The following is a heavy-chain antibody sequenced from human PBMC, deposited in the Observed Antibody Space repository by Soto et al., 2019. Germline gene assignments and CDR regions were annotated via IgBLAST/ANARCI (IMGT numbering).Heavy chain of an antibody. D-gene: IGHD3-22*01. J-gene: IGHJ4*02. Sequence: EVQLLESGGGLVQPGGSLRLSCAASGFTFSSYAMSWVRQAPGKGLEWVSAISGSGGSTYYADSVKGRFTISRDNSKNTLYLQMNSLRAEDTAVYYCAKLSITMIVVVTGDDYWGQGTLVTVSS. CDR1: GFTFSSYA. CDR2: ISGSGGST. V-gene: IGHV3-23*01. CDR3: AKLSITMIVVVTGDDY.